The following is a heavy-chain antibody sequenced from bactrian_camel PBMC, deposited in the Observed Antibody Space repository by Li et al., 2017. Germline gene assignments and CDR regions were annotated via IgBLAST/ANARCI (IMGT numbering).Heavy chain of an antibody. CDR1: GSYKRGSMC. J-gene: IGHJ6*01. CDR3: AADDTVVDGFAFTFDWTFGY. Sequence: VQLVESGGGSVQTGGSLRLSCQVNGSYKRGSMCMGWFRHIPGKEREGVAAINSDDVTTNYAESVQGRFTISKDNAKNIFYLQMNSLKPEDTAMYYCAADDTVVDGFAFTFDWTFGYWGRGTQVTVS. D-gene: IGHD6*01. CDR2: INSDDVTT. V-gene: IGHV3S40*01.